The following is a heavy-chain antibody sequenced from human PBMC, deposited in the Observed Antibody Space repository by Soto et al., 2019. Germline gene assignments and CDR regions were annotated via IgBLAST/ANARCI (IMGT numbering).Heavy chain of an antibody. CDR1: GGSVTSGGHC. J-gene: IGHJ4*02. V-gene: IGHV4-31*03. CDR3: GSGVYYDRGSAY. Sequence: QVQLQESGPGLVKPSQTLSLTCTVSGGSVTSGGHCWTWIRQHPGKGLESIGYMYYNGGTFYNPSLQSRVTISIDRTKNQSSLELSSVTAADTAVCYCGSGVYYDRGSAYWCKGALVTVSS. CDR2: MYYNGGT. D-gene: IGHD3-22*01.